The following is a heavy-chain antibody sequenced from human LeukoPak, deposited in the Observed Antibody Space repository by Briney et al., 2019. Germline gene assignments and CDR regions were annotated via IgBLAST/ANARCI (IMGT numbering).Heavy chain of an antibody. V-gene: IGHV3-7*01. CDR2: IKQDGSEK. CDR1: GFTFSSFW. CDR3: ASDYWRRSAYFSRGGVPGDY. Sequence: GGSLRLSCAASGFTFSSFWMSWVRQAPGEGLEWVANIKQDGSEKYYVDSVKGRFTISRDNAKNSLYLQMNSLRAEDTAVYYCASDYWRRSAYFSRGGVPGDYWGQGTLVTVSS. D-gene: IGHD3-22*01. J-gene: IGHJ4*02.